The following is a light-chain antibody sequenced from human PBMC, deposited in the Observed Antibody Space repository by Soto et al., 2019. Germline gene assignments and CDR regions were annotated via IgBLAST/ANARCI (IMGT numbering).Light chain of an antibody. Sequence: QSPATLSVSPGERATLSCRASQSVGSNLAWYQQKPGQAPRLLIFGASSRATGVPARFSGSGSGTEFTLTINSLQSEDFAVYFCQQYDNLPLTFGPGTKGISN. J-gene: IGKJ3*01. CDR1: QSVGSN. V-gene: IGKV3-15*01. CDR2: GAS. CDR3: QQYDNLPLT.